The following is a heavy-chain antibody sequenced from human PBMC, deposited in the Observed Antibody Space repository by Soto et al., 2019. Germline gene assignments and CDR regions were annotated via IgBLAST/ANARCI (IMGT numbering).Heavy chain of an antibody. CDR3: TKDEGYCSSIRCKDAFDY. D-gene: IGHD2-2*01. CDR2: ISWDGGYK. Sequence: DVQLVESGGGLVQPGRSLRLSCAASGFTFVDYAMHWVRQAPGQGLEWVSGISWDGGYKGYADSVKGRFTISRDNAKKSLYMAMKRPRVAYTALYNCTKDEGYCSSIRCKDAFDYWGPLTMVTVS. J-gene: IGHJ3*01. V-gene: IGHV3-9*01. CDR1: GFTFVDYA.